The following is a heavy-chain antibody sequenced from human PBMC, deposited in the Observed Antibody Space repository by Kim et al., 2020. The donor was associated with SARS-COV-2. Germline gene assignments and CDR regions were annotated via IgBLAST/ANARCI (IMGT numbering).Heavy chain of an antibody. CDR1: GFTFSSYG. J-gene: IGHJ6*02. CDR2: IWYDGSNK. CDR3: ARVRGYSYGYDGPYYYYGMNV. D-gene: IGHD5-18*01. V-gene: IGHV3-33*01. Sequence: GGSLRLSCAASGFTFSSYGMHWVRQAPGKGLEWVAVIWYDGSNKYYADSVKGRFTISRDNSKNTLYLQMNSLRAEDTAVYYCARVRGYSYGYDGPYYYYGMNVWGQGTTVTVSS.